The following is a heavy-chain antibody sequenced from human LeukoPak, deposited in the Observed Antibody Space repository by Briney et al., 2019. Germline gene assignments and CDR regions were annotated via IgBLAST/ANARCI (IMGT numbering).Heavy chain of an antibody. CDR2: IIPIFGSA. D-gene: IGHD6-13*01. V-gene: IGHV1-69*13. CDR3: ARWQQQLVLNWFDP. Sequence: ASVKVSCKASGGTFSSYAISWVRQAPGQGLEWMGGIIPIFGSANYAQKFQGRVTITADESTSTAYMELSSLRSEDTAVYYCARWQQQLVLNWFDPWGQGTLVTVS. CDR1: GGTFSSYA. J-gene: IGHJ5*02.